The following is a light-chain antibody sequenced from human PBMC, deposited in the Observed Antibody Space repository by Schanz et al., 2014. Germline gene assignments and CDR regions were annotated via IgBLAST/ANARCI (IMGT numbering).Light chain of an antibody. J-gene: IGKJ2*01. CDR2: KAS. CDR1: QTISVW. Sequence: DIQMTQSPATLSASVGDRVSITCRANQTISVWLAWIQLKPGKAPKSLIHKASSLESGDPSRFSGSGSATEFTLTINSLQPDDFATYYCQQYYRYPYTFGRGSRLDIK. CDR3: QQYYRYPYT. V-gene: IGKV1-5*03.